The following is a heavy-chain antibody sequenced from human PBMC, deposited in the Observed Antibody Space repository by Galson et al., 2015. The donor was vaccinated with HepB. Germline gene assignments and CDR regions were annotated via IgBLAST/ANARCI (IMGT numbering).Heavy chain of an antibody. D-gene: IGHD2-2*01. J-gene: IGHJ4*02. CDR2: IYTSGST. CDR1: GGSISSYY. Sequence: SETLSLTCTVSGGSISSYYWSWIRQPAGKGLEWIGRIYTSGSTNYNPSLKSRVTMSVDTSKNQFSLKLSSVTAADTAVYYCAREFIHCSSTSCYYFDYWGQGTLVTVSS. CDR3: AREFIHCSSTSCYYFDY. V-gene: IGHV4-4*07.